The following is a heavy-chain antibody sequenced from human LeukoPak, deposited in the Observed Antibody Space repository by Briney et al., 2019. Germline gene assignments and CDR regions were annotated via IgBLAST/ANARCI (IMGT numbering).Heavy chain of an antibody. Sequence: SETLSLTCTVSGGSIMVAAYSWSWIRQPPGKGLEWIGYIYYSGSTNYNPSLKSRVTISVDTSKNQFSLKLSSVTAADTAVYYCARVRYSGSYDYWGQGTLVTVSS. J-gene: IGHJ4*02. D-gene: IGHD1-26*01. CDR3: ARVRYSGSYDY. CDR2: IYYSGST. CDR1: GGSIMVAAYS. V-gene: IGHV4-61*08.